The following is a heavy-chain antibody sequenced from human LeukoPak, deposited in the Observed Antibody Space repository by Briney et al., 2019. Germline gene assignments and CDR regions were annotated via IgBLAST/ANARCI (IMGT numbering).Heavy chain of an antibody. CDR1: GGSISSGDYY. CDR3: ARGGYCSSTSCYYYYYYMDV. CDR2: IYYSGST. D-gene: IGHD2-2*01. Sequence: SETLSLTCTVSGGSISSGDYYWSWIRQPPGKGLEWIGYIYYSGSTYYNPSLKSRVTISVDTSKNQFSLKLSSVTAADTAVYYCARGGYCSSTSCYYYYYYMDVWGKGTTVTVSS. V-gene: IGHV4-30-4*08. J-gene: IGHJ6*03.